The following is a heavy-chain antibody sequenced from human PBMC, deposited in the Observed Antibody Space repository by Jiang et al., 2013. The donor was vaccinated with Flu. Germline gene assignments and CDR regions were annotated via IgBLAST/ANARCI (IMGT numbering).Heavy chain of an antibody. CDR2: ISGSGFST. CDR3: AKVEQQFLEWLFPVFFDY. CDR1: GFTFKDYA. D-gene: IGHD3-3*01. V-gene: IGHV3-23*04. Sequence: QLVESGGGLLQSGGSLRPSCAASGFTFKDYAMTWVRQAPGKGLEWVSAISGSGFSTYYAGSVKGRFTISRDNSKNTLHLQMNSLRAEDTAVYYCAKVEQQFLEWLFPVFFDYWGQGTLVTVSS. J-gene: IGHJ4*02.